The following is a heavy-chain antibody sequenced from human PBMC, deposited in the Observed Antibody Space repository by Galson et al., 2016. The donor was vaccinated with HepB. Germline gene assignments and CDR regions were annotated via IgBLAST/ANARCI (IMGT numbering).Heavy chain of an antibody. J-gene: IGHJ4*02. Sequence: SETLSLTCGVYGASLGGNYWSWIRQPPGKGLEWIGEIDHSGSTNYNPSLKSRVTISVDTSKNRFSLNLTSVTAADTAVYYCARRGPVTRYYFDSWGQGTLVSVSS. CDR3: ARRGPVTRYYFDS. CDR2: IDHSGST. D-gene: IGHD4-11*01. CDR1: GASLGGNY. V-gene: IGHV4-34*01.